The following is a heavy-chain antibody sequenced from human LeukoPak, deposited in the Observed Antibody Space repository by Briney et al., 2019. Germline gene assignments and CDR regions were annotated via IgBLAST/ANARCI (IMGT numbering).Heavy chain of an antibody. CDR1: GGSFSGYY. D-gene: IGHD6-13*01. Sequence: SETLSLTCAVYGGSFSGYYWSWIRQPAGKGLEWIGHIYTSGSTNYNPSLKSRVTMSVDTSKNQFSLKLSSVTAADTAVYYCARPTTLYSSKGGAFDIWGQGTMVTVSS. CDR2: IYTSGST. J-gene: IGHJ3*02. V-gene: IGHV4-59*10. CDR3: ARPTTLYSSKGGAFDI.